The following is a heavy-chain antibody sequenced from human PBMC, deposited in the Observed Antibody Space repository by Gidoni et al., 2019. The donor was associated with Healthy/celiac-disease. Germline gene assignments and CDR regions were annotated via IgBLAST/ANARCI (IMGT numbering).Heavy chain of an antibody. CDR3: ARDPGMAAAGIYYYYGMDV. D-gene: IGHD6-13*01. Sequence: EVQLVESGGGLVKPGGSLRLSCAASGFPFSSYSMNWVRQAPGKGLEWVSSISSSSSYIYYADSVKGRFTISRDNAKNSLYLQMNSLRAEDTAVYYCARDPGMAAAGIYYYYGMDVWGQGTTVTVSS. V-gene: IGHV3-21*01. J-gene: IGHJ6*02. CDR2: ISSSSSYI. CDR1: GFPFSSYS.